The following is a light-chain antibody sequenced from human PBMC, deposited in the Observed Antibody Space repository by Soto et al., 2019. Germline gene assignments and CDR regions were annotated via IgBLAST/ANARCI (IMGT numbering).Light chain of an antibody. CDR3: QVWNSGSDLSYV. V-gene: IGLV3-21*02. J-gene: IGLJ1*01. Sequence: SYELPQPPSVSVAPGQTARITCGGDNIGSKRVHWYQQKPGQAPVLVVYDDSDRPSGIPERFSGSNSGNTDTLTISRVEAGDEADYCCQVWNSGSDLSYVVVTGTKVTVL. CDR1: NIGSKR. CDR2: DDS.